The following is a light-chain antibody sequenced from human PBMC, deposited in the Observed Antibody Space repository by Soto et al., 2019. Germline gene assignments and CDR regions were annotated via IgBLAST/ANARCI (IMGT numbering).Light chain of an antibody. V-gene: IGLV2-14*01. Sequence: QSALTQPASVSGSPRPSITISCTGTSSDVGGYNYVSWYQQHPGKDPQLMIYDVSNRPSGVSNRFSGSKSGNTASLIISGVQADDEADYYCCSYTSSSTPLFGGGTKLTVL. CDR3: CSYTSSSTPL. CDR2: DVS. CDR1: SSDVGGYNY. J-gene: IGLJ2*01.